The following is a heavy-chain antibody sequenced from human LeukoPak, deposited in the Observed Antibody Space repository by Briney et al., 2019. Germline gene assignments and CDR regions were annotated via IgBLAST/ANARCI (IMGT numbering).Heavy chain of an antibody. V-gene: IGHV3-43*02. J-gene: IGHJ4*02. CDR1: GFTFDDYA. D-gene: IGHD6-6*01. CDR3: AKTEEYSSSSHAFDY. Sequence: PGGSLRLSCAASGFTFDDYAMHWVRQAPGKGLEWVSLISGDGGSTYYADSVKGRFTISRDNSKNSLYLQMNSLRTEDTALYYCAKTEEYSSSSHAFDYWCQGTMVTVSS. CDR2: ISGDGGST.